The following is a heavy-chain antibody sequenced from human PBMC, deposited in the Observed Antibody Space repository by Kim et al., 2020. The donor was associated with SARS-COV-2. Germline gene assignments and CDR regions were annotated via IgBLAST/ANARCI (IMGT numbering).Heavy chain of an antibody. CDR1: GFTFSSYD. V-gene: IGHV3-23*01. J-gene: IGHJ4*01. Sequence: GGSLRLSCAASGFTFSSYDMSWVRQAPGKGLEWVSGISGSGDSTFYADSVKGRFTISRDNSKNTLYLQMKSLRADDTALYYCAKIGGSYDYWGQGNLVT. D-gene: IGHD1-26*01. CDR3: AKIGGSYDY. CDR2: ISGSGDST.